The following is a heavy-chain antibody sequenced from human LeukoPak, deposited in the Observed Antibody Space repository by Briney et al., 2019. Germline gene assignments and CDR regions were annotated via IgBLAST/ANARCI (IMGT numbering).Heavy chain of an antibody. J-gene: IGHJ4*02. Sequence: GGSLRLSCAASGFTFSIYGMSWVRQAPGKGLEWVSAITGRGVRTYNGDSVKGRFTISRDNSKNTVFLQMNSLRGEDTAVYYCANGAHPDSSHYYFDYWGQGALVTVSS. D-gene: IGHD2-2*01. V-gene: IGHV3-23*01. CDR2: ITGRGVRT. CDR1: GFTFSIYG. CDR3: ANGAHPDSSHYYFDY.